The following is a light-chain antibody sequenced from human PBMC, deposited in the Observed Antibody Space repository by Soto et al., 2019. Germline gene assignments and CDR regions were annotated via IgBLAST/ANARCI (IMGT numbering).Light chain of an antibody. Sequence: EIVLTQSPGTLSLSPGERATLSCRASQSVSSSYLAWYQQKPGQAPKVLIYRASSRATGIPDRFSGSGSGTDFTLTISRLEPEDFAVYFCQQYGNSPQITFGQGTRLEIK. CDR1: QSVSSSY. CDR2: RAS. V-gene: IGKV3-20*01. J-gene: IGKJ5*01. CDR3: QQYGNSPQIT.